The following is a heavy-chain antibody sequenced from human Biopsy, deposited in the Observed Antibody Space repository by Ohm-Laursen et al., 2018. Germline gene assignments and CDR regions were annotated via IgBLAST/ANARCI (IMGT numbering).Heavy chain of an antibody. CDR2: ISYTGYT. CDR1: GGSFTGHY. Sequence: SETLSLTCTVSGGSFTGHYWSWIRQPPGKRLEWTGHISYTGYTSYNASLKSRVTISVDTSRNHFSLRLSSLTAADTAVYYCARGSNDFGGLYFPRWGQGTLLTVSS. D-gene: IGHD4-23*01. J-gene: IGHJ4*02. V-gene: IGHV4-59*11. CDR3: ARGSNDFGGLYFPR.